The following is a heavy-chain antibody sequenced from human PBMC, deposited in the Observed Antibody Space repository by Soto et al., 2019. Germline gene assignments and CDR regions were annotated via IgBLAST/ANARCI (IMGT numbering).Heavy chain of an antibody. J-gene: IGHJ5*02. D-gene: IGHD1-1*01. Sequence: EVQLLESGGGLVQPGGSLRLSCAASGFTFSSYDMSWVRQAPGKGLEWVSAISGSGGSTYYADSVKGPFTISRDNSKNTLYLQINSLRGEDTAVYYCAYTLETTPTPKYTWFDPWGQGTLVTVCS. CDR1: GFTFSSYD. V-gene: IGHV3-23*01. CDR2: ISGSGGST. CDR3: AYTLETTPTPKYTWFDP.